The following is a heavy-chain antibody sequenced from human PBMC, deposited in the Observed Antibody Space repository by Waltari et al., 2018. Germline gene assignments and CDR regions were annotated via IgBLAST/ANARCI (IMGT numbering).Heavy chain of an antibody. CDR1: GFTFSSYG. V-gene: IGHV3-33*01. CDR3: ARDLGLYSSDF. J-gene: IGHJ4*02. D-gene: IGHD6-13*01. CDR2: LDSDESKK. Sequence: QVQLVESGGGVVQPGRSLRLSCAASGFTFSSYGRHWVRQAPGKGWEWVGVLDSDESKKYDTESVKGRLTISRDNSKNTLYLQMNSLRAEDTAVYYCARDLGLYSSDFRGQGTLVTVSS.